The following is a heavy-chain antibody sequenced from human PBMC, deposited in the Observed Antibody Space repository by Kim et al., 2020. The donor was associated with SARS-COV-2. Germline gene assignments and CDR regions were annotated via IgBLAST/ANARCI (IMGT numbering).Heavy chain of an antibody. CDR3: AREEGVWLFIDY. CDR1: GYTFTSYA. CDR2: INAGNGNT. J-gene: IGHJ4*02. Sequence: ASVKVSCKASGYTFTSYAMHWVRQAPGQRLEWMGWINAGNGNTKYSQKFQGRVTITRDTSASTAYMELSSLRSEDTAVYYCAREEGVWLFIDYWGQGTLVTVSS. V-gene: IGHV1-3*01. D-gene: IGHD3-22*01.